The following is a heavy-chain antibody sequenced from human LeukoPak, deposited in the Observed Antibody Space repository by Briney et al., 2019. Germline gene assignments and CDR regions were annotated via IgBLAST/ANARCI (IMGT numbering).Heavy chain of an antibody. V-gene: IGHV3-30*18. J-gene: IGHJ4*02. Sequence: PGRSLRLSCAASGFTFSNYGMHWVRQAPGKGLEWVAVVSNDGRVQYYADSVKGRFTISRDNSKNTLSLQMNSLRAEDTAVYYCTKEGGPMAVTTERYSFDKWGQGTLVTVSS. D-gene: IGHD4-17*01. CDR3: TKEGGPMAVTTERYSFDK. CDR2: VSNDGRVQ. CDR1: GFTFSNYG.